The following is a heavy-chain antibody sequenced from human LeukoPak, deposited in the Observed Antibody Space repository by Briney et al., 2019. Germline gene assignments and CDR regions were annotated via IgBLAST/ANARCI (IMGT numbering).Heavy chain of an antibody. J-gene: IGHJ4*02. V-gene: IGHV3-7*01. Sequence: GRSLRLSCAASGFTMSTYWMSWVRQAPGKGLEWVASIKQGGSEQHYVESVKGRFTISRDNVKNSLYLQMNSLRAEDTAVYYCASAGTSYGDQFFDYWGQGTLVTVSS. CDR3: ASAGTSYGDQFFDY. CDR1: GFTMSTYW. D-gene: IGHD4-17*01. CDR2: IKQGGSEQ.